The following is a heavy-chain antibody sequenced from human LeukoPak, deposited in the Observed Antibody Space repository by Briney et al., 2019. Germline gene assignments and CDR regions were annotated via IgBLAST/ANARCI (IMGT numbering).Heavy chain of an antibody. D-gene: IGHD3-10*01. J-gene: IGHJ4*02. Sequence: PGGSLRLSCAASGFTFNNYAMNWVRQAPGKGLEWVSHISPSGDSTYYADSVKGRFTISRDNSKNTLYLQMNSLRAEDTAVYYCAKVGGRSWFDYWGQGTLVTVSS. V-gene: IGHV3-23*01. CDR1: GFTFNNYA. CDR2: ISPSGDST. CDR3: AKVGGRSWFDY.